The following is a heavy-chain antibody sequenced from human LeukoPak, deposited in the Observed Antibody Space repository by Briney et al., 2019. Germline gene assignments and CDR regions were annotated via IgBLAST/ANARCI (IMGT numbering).Heavy chain of an antibody. D-gene: IGHD3-22*01. CDR2: ISSSSSYI. V-gene: IGHV3-21*01. CDR3: ASLGHYYDSSGADNYYYGMDV. CDR1: GFTFSSYS. J-gene: IGHJ6*02. Sequence: GGSLRLSCAASGFTFSSYSVNWVRQAPGKGLEWVSSISSSSSYIYYADSVKGRFTISRDNAKNSLYLQMNSLRAEDTAVYYCASLGHYYDSSGADNYYYGMDVWGQGTTVTVSS.